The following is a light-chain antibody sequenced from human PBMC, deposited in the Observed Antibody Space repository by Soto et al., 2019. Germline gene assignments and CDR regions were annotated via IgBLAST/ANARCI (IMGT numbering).Light chain of an antibody. CDR3: QQHNNYSAT. Sequence: DIEMTQSPSTLSWSPGERATITCRASQTVSSCLAWYQQKPGKAPRLLIYNASTVTSGIPARFSGSGSGTEFTLTISSLEPDDFAAYYCQQHNNYSATFGQGTKVEIK. CDR2: NAS. J-gene: IGKJ1*01. V-gene: IGKV1-5*03. CDR1: QTVSSC.